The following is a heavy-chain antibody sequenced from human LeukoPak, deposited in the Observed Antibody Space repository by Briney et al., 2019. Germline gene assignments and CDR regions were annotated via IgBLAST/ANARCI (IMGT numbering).Heavy chain of an antibody. V-gene: IGHV4-61*02. J-gene: IGHJ3*02. CDR2: IYTSGST. CDR1: GRSISSGSYY. CDR3: AREKHELEPLPFDI. Sequence: SETLSLTCTVSGRSISSGSYYWSWMRQPAGKGLEWIGRIYTSGSTNYNPSLKSRVTISVDTSKNQFSLKLSSVTAADTAVYYCAREKHELEPLPFDIWGQGTMVTVSS. D-gene: IGHD1-1*01.